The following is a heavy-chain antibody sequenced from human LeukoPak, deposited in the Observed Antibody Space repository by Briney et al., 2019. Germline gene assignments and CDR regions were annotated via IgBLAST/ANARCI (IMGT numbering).Heavy chain of an antibody. CDR1: GFTVSSNY. CDR3: ARTGGTYYYGSGSYLLDV. CDR2: IYSGGST. V-gene: IGHV3-53*01. J-gene: IGHJ6*02. Sequence: PGGSLRLSCAASGFTVSSNYMSWVRQAPGKGLEWVSVIYSGGSTYYADSVKGRFTISRDNSKNTLYLQMNSLRAEDTAVYYCARTGGTYYYGSGSYLLDVWGQGTTVTVSS. D-gene: IGHD3-10*01.